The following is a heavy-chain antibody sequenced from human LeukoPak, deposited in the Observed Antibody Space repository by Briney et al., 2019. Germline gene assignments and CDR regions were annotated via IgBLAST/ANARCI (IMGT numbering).Heavy chain of an antibody. D-gene: IGHD3/OR15-3a*01. CDR3: ARGGWTGDTRYYYHYYMDV. J-gene: IGHJ6*03. Sequence: ASVKVSCKASGYIFSDYYMHWVRQAPGQGLEWMGWISAYNGNTNYAQKLQGRVTMTTDTSTSTAYMELRSLRSDDTAVYYCARGGWTGDTRYYYHYYMDVWGKGTTVTVSS. CDR2: ISAYNGNT. CDR1: GYIFSDYY. V-gene: IGHV1-18*04.